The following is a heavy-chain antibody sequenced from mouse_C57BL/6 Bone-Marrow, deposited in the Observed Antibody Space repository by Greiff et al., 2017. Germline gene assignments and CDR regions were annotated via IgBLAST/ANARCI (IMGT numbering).Heavy chain of an antibody. D-gene: IGHD3-2*02. CDR1: GYSFTGYY. CDR3: ARLEVRLVPY. V-gene: IGHV1-31*01. CDR2: IYPYNGGS. J-gene: IGHJ3*01. Sequence: EVKLLQSGPELVKPGASVKISCKASGYSFTGYYMHWVKQSHGHILDWIGYIYPYNGGSSYNQKFKGKATLTVDKSSSTAYMERRSLTSEDSAVYYCARLEVRLVPYWGQGTLVTVSA.